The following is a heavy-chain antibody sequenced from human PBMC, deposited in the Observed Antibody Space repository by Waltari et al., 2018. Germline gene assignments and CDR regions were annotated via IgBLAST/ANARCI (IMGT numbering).Heavy chain of an antibody. D-gene: IGHD6-6*01. Sequence: QLQLQESGPGLVKPSETLSLTCTVSGGSISSSSYYWGWIRQPPGKGLEWIGSIYYSGSTYYNPSLKSRVTISVDTSKNQFSLKLSSVTAADTAVYYCARGRSSIAFGDWGQGTLVTVSS. V-gene: IGHV4-39*07. CDR1: GGSISSSSYY. CDR2: IYYSGST. CDR3: ARGRSSIAFGD. J-gene: IGHJ4*02.